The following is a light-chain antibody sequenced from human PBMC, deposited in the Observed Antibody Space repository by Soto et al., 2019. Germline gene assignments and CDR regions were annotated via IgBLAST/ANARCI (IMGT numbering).Light chain of an antibody. V-gene: IGKV1-8*01. Sequence: AIRMTQSPSSFSASTGDRVTITCRASQGISSYLAWYQQKPGKAPKLLIYAASTLQSWVPSRFSGSGSGTDFTLTISCLQSEDFATYYCQQYYSYPQTFGQGTKVEIK. J-gene: IGKJ1*01. CDR2: AAS. CDR3: QQYYSYPQT. CDR1: QGISSY.